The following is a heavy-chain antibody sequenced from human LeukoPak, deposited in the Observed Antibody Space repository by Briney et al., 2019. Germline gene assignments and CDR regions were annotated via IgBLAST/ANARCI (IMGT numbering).Heavy chain of an antibody. Sequence: GASVKVSCKASGYTFTGYYMHWVRQAPGQGLEWMGWINPNSGGTNYAQKFQGWVTMTRDTSISTAYMELSRLRSDDTAVYYCARDRAYYYGSGSLYYYYGMDVWGQGTTVTVSS. J-gene: IGHJ6*02. CDR1: GYTFTGYY. V-gene: IGHV1-2*04. CDR2: INPNSGGT. D-gene: IGHD3-10*01. CDR3: ARDRAYYYGSGSLYYYYGMDV.